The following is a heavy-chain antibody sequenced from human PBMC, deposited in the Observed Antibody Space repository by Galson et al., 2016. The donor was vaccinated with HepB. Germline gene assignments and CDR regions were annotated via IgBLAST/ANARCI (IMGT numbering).Heavy chain of an antibody. CDR2: ISGYNGHI. V-gene: IGHV1-18*01. CDR1: GYTFTSSG. D-gene: IGHD2-15*01. CDR3: VRDYSYMPDY. Sequence: SVKVSCKASGYTFTSSGISWVRQAPGQGLEWMGWISGYNGHIQYAQKFQDRVTVTADTSTSTAYMELRSLNSDDTAIYYRVRDYSYMPDYWGQGTLVTVSS. J-gene: IGHJ4*02.